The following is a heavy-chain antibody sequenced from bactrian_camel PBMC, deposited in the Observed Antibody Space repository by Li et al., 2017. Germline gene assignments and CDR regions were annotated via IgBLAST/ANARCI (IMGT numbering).Heavy chain of an antibody. CDR3: GKRYASDYDDDFGY. Sequence: QLVESGGGLVQPGGSLRLSCAASGFTFSTYYMSWVRQAPGKGLEWVSAIHTGGGVTHYAEPMKGRFTIFGDNAKNTVILQMNGLKLEDSAVYYCGKRYASDYDDDFGYWGQGTQVTVS. D-gene: IGHD4*01. J-gene: IGHJ6*01. V-gene: IGHV3S28*01. CDR1: GFTFSTYY. CDR2: IHTGGGVT.